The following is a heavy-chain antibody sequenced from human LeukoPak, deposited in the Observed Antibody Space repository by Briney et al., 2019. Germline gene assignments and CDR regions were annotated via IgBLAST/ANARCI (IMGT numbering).Heavy chain of an antibody. CDR3: ARGRIAAACDY. CDR2: ISSSIITI. D-gene: IGHD6-13*01. V-gene: IGHV3-48*04. Sequence: GGSLRLSCAASGFTFSTYSMNWVRQAPGKGLEWVSYISSSIITIYYADSVKGRFTISRDNAKNTLYLQMNSLRAEDTAVYYCARGRIAAACDYWGQGTLVTVSS. CDR1: GFTFSTYS. J-gene: IGHJ4*02.